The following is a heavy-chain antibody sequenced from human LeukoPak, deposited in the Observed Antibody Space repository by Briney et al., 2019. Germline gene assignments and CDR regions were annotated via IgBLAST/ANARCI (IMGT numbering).Heavy chain of an antibody. CDR3: ARDRYYYGSGRPPYYYGMDV. J-gene: IGHJ6*02. Sequence: SETLSLTCTVSGGSISSYYWSWIRQPPGKGLEWIGYIYYSGSTNYNPSLKSRVTISVDTSKNQFSLKLSSVTAADTAVYYCARDRYYYGSGRPPYYYGMDVWGQGTTVTASS. CDR1: GGSISSYY. V-gene: IGHV4-59*01. CDR2: IYYSGST. D-gene: IGHD3-10*01.